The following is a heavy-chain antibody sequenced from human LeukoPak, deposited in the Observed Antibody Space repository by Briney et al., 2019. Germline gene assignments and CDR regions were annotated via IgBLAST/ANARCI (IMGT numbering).Heavy chain of an antibody. V-gene: IGHV1-69*13. J-gene: IGHJ5*02. CDR1: GGTFSSYA. CDR3: ARDLDTYYDSSGFNWFDP. D-gene: IGHD3-22*01. CDR2: IIPIFGTA. Sequence: SVRVSCKASGGTFSSYAISWVRQAPGQGLEWMGGIIPIFGTANYAQKFQGRVTITADESTSTAYMELSSLRSEDTAVYYCARDLDTYYDSSGFNWFDPWGQGTLVTVSS.